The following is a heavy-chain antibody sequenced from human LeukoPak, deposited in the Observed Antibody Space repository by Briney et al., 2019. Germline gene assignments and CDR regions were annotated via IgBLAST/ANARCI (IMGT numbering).Heavy chain of an antibody. V-gene: IGHV3-74*01. J-gene: IGHJ4*02. CDR3: ARSSAVTTLSLTY. Sequence: SGGSLRLSCAASGLTFRNYCMHWVRQAPGKGLVWVSRINSDGSDTTYADSVKGRFTISRDNAKNTLYLQMNSLRVEDTAVYYCARSSAVTTLSLTYWGLGALVTVSS. CDR2: INSDGSDT. CDR1: GLTFRNYC. D-gene: IGHD4-17*01.